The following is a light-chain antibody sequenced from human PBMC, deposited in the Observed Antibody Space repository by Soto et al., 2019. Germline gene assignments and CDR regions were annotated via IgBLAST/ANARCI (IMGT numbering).Light chain of an antibody. CDR3: QSYDSSLSGYV. J-gene: IGLJ1*01. CDR2: GNS. V-gene: IGLV1-40*01. Sequence: QSVRTQPASVCGAPGQRFTISCTGSSSNIGAGYDVHWYQQLPGTAPKLLIYGNSNRPSGVPDRFSGSKSGTSASLAITGLQAEDEADYYCQSYDSSLSGYVFGTGTKVTVL. CDR1: SSNIGAGYD.